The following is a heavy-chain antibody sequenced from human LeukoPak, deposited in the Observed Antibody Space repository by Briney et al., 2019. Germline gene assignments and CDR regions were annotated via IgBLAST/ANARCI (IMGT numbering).Heavy chain of an antibody. CDR2: IVVGSGNT. CDR3: AAGSGWYSPDY. Sequence: GTSVKVSFKASGFTLTSSPMQWVRQARGQHLEWIGWIVVGSGNTNYAQKFQERVTITRDMSTTTAHMELSSLRSEDTAVYYCAAGSGWYSPDYWGQGTLVTVSS. CDR1: GFTLTSSP. D-gene: IGHD6-19*01. J-gene: IGHJ4*02. V-gene: IGHV1-58*02.